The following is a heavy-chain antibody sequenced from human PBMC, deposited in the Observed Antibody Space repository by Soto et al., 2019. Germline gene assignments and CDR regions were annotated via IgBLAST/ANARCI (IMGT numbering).Heavy chain of an antibody. CDR3: ARDAVTRGLGWFDP. CDR1: GFTFSSYS. D-gene: IGHD4-17*01. Sequence: PGGSLRLSCAASGFTFSSYSMNWVRQAPGKGLEWVSYISSSSSTIYYADSVKGRFTISRDNAKNSLYLQMNSPRDEDTAVYYCARDAVTRGLGWFDPWGQGTLVTVSS. V-gene: IGHV3-48*02. J-gene: IGHJ5*02. CDR2: ISSSSSTI.